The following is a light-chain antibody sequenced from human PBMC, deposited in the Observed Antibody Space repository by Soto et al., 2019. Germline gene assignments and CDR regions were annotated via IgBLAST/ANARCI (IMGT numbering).Light chain of an antibody. CDR3: QQYNNWLPWT. J-gene: IGKJ1*01. V-gene: IGKV3-15*01. CDR1: QSVSSN. CDR2: GAS. Sequence: EIVMTQSPPTLSVSPGEGATLSCRASQSVSSNLAWYQQKPAQAPRLLIYGASTRATGIPARFSGSGSGTEFTLTISSLQSEDFAVYYCQQYNNWLPWTFGQGTKVEIK.